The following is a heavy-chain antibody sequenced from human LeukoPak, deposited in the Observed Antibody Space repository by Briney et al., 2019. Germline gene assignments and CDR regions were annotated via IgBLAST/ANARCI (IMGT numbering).Heavy chain of an antibody. D-gene: IGHD6-13*01. CDR1: GFTFSSSA. J-gene: IGHJ4*02. CDR2: SGTDDDT. V-gene: IGHV3-23*01. CDR3: AKKTPGTHPFDY. Sequence: QSGGSLRLSCAASGFTFSSSAMNWVRQAPGKGLEWVSASGTDDDTYYAASVKGRFTISRDNSKNTLYLQMTSLRAEDTAIYYCAKKTPGTHPFDYWGQGTLVTVSP.